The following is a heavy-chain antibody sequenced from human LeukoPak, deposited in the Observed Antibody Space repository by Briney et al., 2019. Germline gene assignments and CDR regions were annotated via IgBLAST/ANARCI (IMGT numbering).Heavy chain of an antibody. CDR2: ISSSSSYI. J-gene: IGHJ4*02. CDR3: ARDSDYYDYVWGSLDY. Sequence: GGSLRLSCAASGFTFSSYSMNWVRQAPGKGLEWVSSISSSSSYIYYADSVKGRFTISRDNAKNSLYLQMNSLRAEDTAVYYCARDSDYYDYVWGSLDYWGQGTLVTVSS. D-gene: IGHD3-16*01. CDR1: GFTFSSYS. V-gene: IGHV3-21*01.